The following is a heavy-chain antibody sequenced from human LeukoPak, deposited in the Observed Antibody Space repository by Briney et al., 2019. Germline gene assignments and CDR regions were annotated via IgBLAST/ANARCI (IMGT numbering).Heavy chain of an antibody. J-gene: IGHJ4*02. Sequence: PGGSLRLSCAASRFTFSSYGMHWVRQAPGKGLEWVAFIRYDGSNKYYADSVKGRFTISRDNSKNTLYLQMNSLRAEDTAVYYCAKEGDKGGETKQLWLLPLDYWGQGTLVTVSS. CDR3: AKEGDKGGETKQLWLLPLDY. CDR1: RFTFSSYG. D-gene: IGHD5-18*01. V-gene: IGHV3-30*02. CDR2: IRYDGSNK.